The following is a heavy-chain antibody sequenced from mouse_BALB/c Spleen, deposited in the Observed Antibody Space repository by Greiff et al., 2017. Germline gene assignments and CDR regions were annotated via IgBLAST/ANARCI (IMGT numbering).Heavy chain of an antibody. CDR3: ARPYGTPYYYAMDY. D-gene: IGHD1-1*01. J-gene: IGHJ4*01. Sequence: DVKLQESGAELVKPGASVKLSCTASGFNIKDTYMHWVKQRPEQGLEWIGRIDPANGNTKYDPKFQGKATITADTSSNTAYLQLSSLTSEDTAVYYCARPYGTPYYYAMDYWGQGTSVTVSS. V-gene: IGHV14-3*02. CDR2: IDPANGNT. CDR1: GFNIKDTY.